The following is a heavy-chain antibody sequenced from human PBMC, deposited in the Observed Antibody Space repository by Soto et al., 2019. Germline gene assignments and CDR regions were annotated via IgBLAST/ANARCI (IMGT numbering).Heavy chain of an antibody. V-gene: IGHV3-49*03. J-gene: IGHJ4*02. CDR3: TRPVLVGARGSYPPY. CDR2: IRSKAYGGTT. D-gene: IGHD1-26*01. CDR1: GFTFGDYA. Sequence: GGSLRLSCTASGFTFGDYAMSWFRQAPGKGLEWVGFIRSKAYGGTTEYAASVKGRFNISRDDSKSIPYLQMNSLKTEDTAVYYCTRPVLVGARGSYPPYWGQGTLVTVSS.